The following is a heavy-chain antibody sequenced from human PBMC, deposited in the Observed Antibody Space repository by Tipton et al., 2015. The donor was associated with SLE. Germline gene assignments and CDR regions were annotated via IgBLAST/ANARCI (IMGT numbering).Heavy chain of an antibody. CDR2: VYYGGST. Sequence: TLSLTCTVSGDSVRGSYWSWIRQPPGMGLEWIGFVYYGGSTNMGTTNYNPSLESRLDISVDTSGRLFFLRLSSMTAADTAVYYCARRGSGGAHFDPWGQGTQVTVSS. V-gene: IGHV4-59*08. CDR3: ARRGSGGAHFDP. J-gene: IGHJ5*02. CDR1: GDSVRGSY. D-gene: IGHD3-16*01.